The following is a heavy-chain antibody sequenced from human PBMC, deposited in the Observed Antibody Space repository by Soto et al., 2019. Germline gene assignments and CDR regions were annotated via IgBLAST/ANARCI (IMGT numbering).Heavy chain of an antibody. D-gene: IGHD2-2*01. V-gene: IGHV4-39*07. J-gene: IGHJ6*03. CDR3: ARALSSYYYYMAV. Sequence: SETLSLTCTVSGGSISSSSYYWGWIRQHPGKGLEWIGSIYYSGSTYYNPSLKSRVTISVDTSKNQFSLKLSSVTAADTAVYYCARALSSYYYYMAVWGKGTTVTVSS. CDR1: GGSISSSSYY. CDR2: IYYSGST.